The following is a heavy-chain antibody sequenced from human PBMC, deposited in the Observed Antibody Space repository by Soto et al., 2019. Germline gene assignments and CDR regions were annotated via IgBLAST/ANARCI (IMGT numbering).Heavy chain of an antibody. CDR3: ARAPNFWSGYLDY. D-gene: IGHD3-3*01. CDR2: ISYDGSNK. J-gene: IGHJ4*02. CDR1: GFTFSSYA. Sequence: QVQLVESGGGVVQPGRSLRLSCAASGFTFSSYAMHWVRQAPGKGLEWVAVISYDGSNKYYADSVKGRFTISRDNSKNTLYLQMNSLRAEDTAVYYCARAPNFWSGYLDYWGQGTLVTVSS. V-gene: IGHV3-30-3*01.